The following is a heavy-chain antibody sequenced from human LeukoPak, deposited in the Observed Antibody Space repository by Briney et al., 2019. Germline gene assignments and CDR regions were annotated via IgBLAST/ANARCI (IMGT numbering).Heavy chain of an antibody. CDR1: GGSISSYY. J-gene: IGHJ4*02. CDR3: ARASGGIDH. Sequence: SETLSLTCTVSGGSISSYYWSWIRQPPGKGLEWIGYIYYTGSTNCNPSLKSRVTISLDPSKKQFSLKLSSVTAADTAVYYCARASGGIDHWGQGTLVTVSS. V-gene: IGHV4-59*01. CDR2: IYYTGST. D-gene: IGHD3-16*01.